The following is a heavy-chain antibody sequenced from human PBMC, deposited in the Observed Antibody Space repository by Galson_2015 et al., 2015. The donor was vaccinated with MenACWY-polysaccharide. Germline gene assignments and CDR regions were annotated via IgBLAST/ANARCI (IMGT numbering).Heavy chain of an antibody. Sequence: SETLSLTCAVSGGSISGYNWWSWVRQPPGKGLEWIGEIYHSGSTNYNPSLKSRVTISIDKSKNQFSLKLNSVTAADTAVYYCARGYYDSRGYSNWFDPWGQGTLVTVSS. V-gene: IGHV4-4*02. CDR2: IYHSGST. D-gene: IGHD3-22*01. J-gene: IGHJ5*02. CDR1: GGSISGYNW. CDR3: ARGYYDSRGYSNWFDP.